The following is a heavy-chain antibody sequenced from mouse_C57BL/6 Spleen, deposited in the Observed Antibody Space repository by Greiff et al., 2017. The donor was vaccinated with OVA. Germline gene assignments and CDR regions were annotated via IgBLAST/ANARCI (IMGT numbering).Heavy chain of an antibody. V-gene: IGHV1-64*01. CDR1: GYTFTSYW. CDR2: IHPNSGST. D-gene: IGHD1-1*01. Sequence: QVQLKQPGAELVKPGASVKLSCKASGYTFTSYWMHWVKQRPGQGLEWIGMIHPNSGSTNYNEKFKSKATLTVYKSSSTAYMQLSSLTSEDSAVYYCARGPYYGPTLGDYWGQGTTLTVSS. J-gene: IGHJ2*01. CDR3: ARGPYYGPTLGDY.